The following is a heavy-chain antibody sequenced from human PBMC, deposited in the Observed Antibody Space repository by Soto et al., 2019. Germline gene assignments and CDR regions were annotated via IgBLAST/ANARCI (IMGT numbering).Heavy chain of an antibody. Sequence: GGSLRLSCAASGFIFSDSWMIWVRQAPGRGLEWVANIKGDGGLRSYVDSVRGRFTISRDNAKNSLYLQMDNLRAEDTAVYYCAKGYWSPTLWGQGTLVTVSS. J-gene: IGHJ4*02. CDR1: GFIFSDSW. CDR3: AKGYWSPTL. V-gene: IGHV3-7*01. D-gene: IGHD2-15*01. CDR2: IKGDGGLR.